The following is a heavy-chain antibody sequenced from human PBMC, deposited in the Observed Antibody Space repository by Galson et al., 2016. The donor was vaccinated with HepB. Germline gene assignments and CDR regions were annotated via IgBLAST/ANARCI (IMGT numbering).Heavy chain of an antibody. CDR2: TYYRSMWYY. V-gene: IGHV6-1*01. CDR3: ARGPHLKYHGMDV. J-gene: IGHJ6*02. CDR1: GDSVSTDSAT. Sequence: CAISGDSVSTDSATWNRIRQPPSRGLEWLGRTYYRSMWYYDYAVSLKGRIIINPDTSKNQFSLQLSSVTPEDTAVYYCARGPHLKYHGMDVWGQGTTVTVSS.